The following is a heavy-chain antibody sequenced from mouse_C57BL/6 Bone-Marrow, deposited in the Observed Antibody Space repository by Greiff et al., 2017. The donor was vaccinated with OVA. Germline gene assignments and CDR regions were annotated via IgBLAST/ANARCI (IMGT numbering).Heavy chain of an antibody. CDR2: IDPSDSYT. V-gene: IGHV1-69*01. Sequence: QVQLQQPGAELVMPGASVKLSCKASGYTFTSYWMHWVKQRPGQGLEWIGEIDPSDSYTNYNQKFKGKATLTVDKSSSTAYMQLSSLTSEDSAVYYCAMGGITTAWGQGTLVTVSA. CDR1: GYTFTSYW. D-gene: IGHD1-2*01. J-gene: IGHJ3*01. CDR3: AMGGITTA.